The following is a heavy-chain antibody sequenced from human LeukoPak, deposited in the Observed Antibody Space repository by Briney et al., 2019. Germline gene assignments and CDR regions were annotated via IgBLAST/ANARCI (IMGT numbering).Heavy chain of an antibody. V-gene: IGHV3-48*03. Sequence: GGSLRLSCAASGFTFSSYEMNWVRQAPGKGLEWVSYISSSGSTIYYADSVKGRFTISRDNAKNSLYLQMNSLRAEDTAVYYCATGYSSGWYLGGNFDYWGQGTLVTVSS. CDR3: ATGYSSGWYLGGNFDY. CDR1: GFTFSSYE. J-gene: IGHJ4*02. D-gene: IGHD6-19*01. CDR2: ISSSGSTI.